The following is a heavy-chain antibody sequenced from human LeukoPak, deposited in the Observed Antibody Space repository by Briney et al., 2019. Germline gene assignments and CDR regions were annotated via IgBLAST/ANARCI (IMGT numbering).Heavy chain of an antibody. V-gene: IGHV3-74*01. D-gene: IGHD1-26*01. CDR2: INTDGSST. Sequence: AGGSLRLSCAASGFTFSSYWMRWVRHAPGKGLVWVSRINTDGSSTSYADSVKGRFTISRDNAKNTLYLQMNSLRAEDTAVYYCARIPSGSYERNFDYWGQGTLVTVSS. CDR1: GFTFSSYW. CDR3: ARIPSGSYERNFDY. J-gene: IGHJ4*02.